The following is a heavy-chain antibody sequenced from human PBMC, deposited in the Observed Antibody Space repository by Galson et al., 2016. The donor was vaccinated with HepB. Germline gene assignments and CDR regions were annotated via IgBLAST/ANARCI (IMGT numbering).Heavy chain of an antibody. Sequence: SLRLSCAASGFIFSNYAMSWVRQAPGKGLGWVSTITDDGVGTFYADSVEGRFTISRDNSKNTLFLQMNRLSAEDTALYYCAKDRGGVFSAYHFDSWGQGALVPVSS. CDR1: GFIFSNYA. D-gene: IGHD3-22*01. CDR3: AKDRGGVFSAYHFDS. V-gene: IGHV3-23*01. J-gene: IGHJ4*02. CDR2: ITDDGVGT.